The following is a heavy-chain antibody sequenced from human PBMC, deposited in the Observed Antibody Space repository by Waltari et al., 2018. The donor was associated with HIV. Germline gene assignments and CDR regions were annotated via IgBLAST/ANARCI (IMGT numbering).Heavy chain of an antibody. J-gene: IGHJ4*02. CDR1: GFTFSSYW. CDR2: IKQDGSEK. D-gene: IGHD3-10*01. Sequence: EVQLVESGGGLVQPGGSLRLSCAASGFTFSSYWMRWVRQAPGKGLGWVANIKQDGSEKYYVDSVNGRFTISRDNAENSLYLQMNSLRAEDTAVYYCARGGFYGSGSKVNWGQGTLVTVSS. V-gene: IGHV3-7*04. CDR3: ARGGFYGSGSKVN.